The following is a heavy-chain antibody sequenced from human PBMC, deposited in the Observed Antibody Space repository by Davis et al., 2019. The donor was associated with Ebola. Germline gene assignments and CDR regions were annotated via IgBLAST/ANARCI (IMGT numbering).Heavy chain of an antibody. CDR2: ISSNGGST. Sequence: PGGSLRLSCAASGFTFSSYAMHWVRQAPGKGLEYVSAISSNGGSTYYADSVKGRFTISRGNSKNTLYLQMSSLRAEDTAVYYCVRALYNWNDEAYYYYYYMDVWGKGTTVTVSS. D-gene: IGHD1-1*01. J-gene: IGHJ6*03. CDR1: GFTFSSYA. V-gene: IGHV3-64D*06. CDR3: VRALYNWNDEAYYYYYYMDV.